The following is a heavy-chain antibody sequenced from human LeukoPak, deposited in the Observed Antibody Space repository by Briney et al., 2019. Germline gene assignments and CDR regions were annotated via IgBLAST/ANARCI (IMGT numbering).Heavy chain of an antibody. V-gene: IGHV4-4*07. Sequence: PSETLSLTCSVSGGSISGYYWSWIRQPAGKGLEWIGRIYTSGSTNYNPSLKSRVTMSVDTSKNQFSLKLSSVTAADTAVYYCARGHWGSSLYWYFDLWGRGTLVTVSS. J-gene: IGHJ2*01. D-gene: IGHD7-27*01. CDR1: GGSISGYY. CDR2: IYTSGST. CDR3: ARGHWGSSLYWYFDL.